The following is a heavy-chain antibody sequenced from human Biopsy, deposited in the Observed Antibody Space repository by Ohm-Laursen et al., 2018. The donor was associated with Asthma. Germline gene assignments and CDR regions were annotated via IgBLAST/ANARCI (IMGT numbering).Heavy chain of an antibody. Sequence: ESLKISCKVSGYIFTSYWIGWVRQMPGKGLEWMGIIFPGDSDTIYSLSFQGQVTISADKSISTAYLQWSSLKASDTAIYYCARLAYGSGSFFDFWGQGTLVTVAS. CDR1: GYIFTSYW. D-gene: IGHD3-10*01. CDR3: ARLAYGSGSFFDF. V-gene: IGHV5-51*01. CDR2: IFPGDSDT. J-gene: IGHJ4*02.